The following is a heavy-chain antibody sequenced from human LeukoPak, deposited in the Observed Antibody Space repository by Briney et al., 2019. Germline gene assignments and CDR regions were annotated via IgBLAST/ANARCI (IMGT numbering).Heavy chain of an antibody. CDR1: GFTFSSYA. J-gene: IGHJ4*02. CDR2: ISYDGSNK. D-gene: IGHD2-21*02. CDR3: AREGGVVVTAMYFDY. Sequence: TGGSLRLSCAASGFTFSSYAMHWVRQAPGKGLEWVAVISYDGSNKYYADSVKGRFTISRDNSKNTLYLQMNSLRAEDTAVYYCAREGGVVVTAMYFDYWGQGTLVTVSS. V-gene: IGHV3-30-3*01.